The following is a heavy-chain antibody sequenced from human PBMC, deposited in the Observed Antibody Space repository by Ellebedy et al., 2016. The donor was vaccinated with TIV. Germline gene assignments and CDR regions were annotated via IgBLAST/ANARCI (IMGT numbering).Heavy chain of an antibody. CDR3: ARTDPWQPIDD. CDR2: IYYSGSA. D-gene: IGHD2-21*02. V-gene: IGHV4-39*07. Sequence: MPSETLSLTCTVSGGSISNSDYYWNWIRQPPGKGLEWIGSIYYSGSAYYNPSLKSRVTVSVDTSKNQFSLNLNSVTAADTAVYYCARTDPWQPIDDWGQGILVSVSS. CDR1: GGSISNSDYY. J-gene: IGHJ4*02.